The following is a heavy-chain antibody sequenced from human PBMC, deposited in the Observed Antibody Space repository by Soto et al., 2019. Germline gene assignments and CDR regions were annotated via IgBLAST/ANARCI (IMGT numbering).Heavy chain of an antibody. V-gene: IGHV4-34*01. CDR3: ARRAGYYYDSSGPEDY. J-gene: IGHJ4*02. D-gene: IGHD3-22*01. CDR1: GGSFSGYY. CDR2: INHSGST. Sequence: SETLSLTCAVYGGSFSGYYWSWIRQPPGKGLEWIGEINHSGSTNYNPSLKSRVTISVDTSKNQFSLKLSSVTAADTAVYYCARRAGYYYDSSGPEDYWGQGTLVTVS.